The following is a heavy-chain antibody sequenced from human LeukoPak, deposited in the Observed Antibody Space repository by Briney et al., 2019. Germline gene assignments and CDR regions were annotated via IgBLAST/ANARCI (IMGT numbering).Heavy chain of an antibody. V-gene: IGHV3-23*01. Sequence: GGSLRLSCAASGFTFSSYAMSWVRQAPGKGLEWVSAISGSGGSTYYADSVKGRFTISRDNTKNTLYLQMNSLRAEDTAVYYCANLDTAMVTDYWGQGTLVTVSS. J-gene: IGHJ4*02. CDR1: GFTFSSYA. CDR3: ANLDTAMVTDY. CDR2: ISGSGGST. D-gene: IGHD5-18*01.